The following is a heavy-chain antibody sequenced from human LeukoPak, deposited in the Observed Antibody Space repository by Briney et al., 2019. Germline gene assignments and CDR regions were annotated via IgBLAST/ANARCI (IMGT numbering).Heavy chain of an antibody. CDR2: ISSSGSTI. V-gene: IGHV3-48*03. CDR3: AKAEDYYGSGSPIDY. J-gene: IGHJ4*02. Sequence: GGSLRLSCAASGFTFSSYEMNWVRQAPGKGLEWVSYISSSGSTIYYADSVKGRFTISRDNSKNTLYLQMNSLRAEDTAVYYCAKAEDYYGSGSPIDYWGQGTLVTVSS. D-gene: IGHD3-10*01. CDR1: GFTFSSYE.